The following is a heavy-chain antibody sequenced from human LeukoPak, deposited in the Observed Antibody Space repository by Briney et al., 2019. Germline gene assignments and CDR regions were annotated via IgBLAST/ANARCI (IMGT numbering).Heavy chain of an antibody. CDR2: ISYDGSNK. Sequence: GRSLRLSCAASGFTFSSYAMHWVRQAPGKGLEWVAVISYDGSNKYYADSVKGRFTISRDNSKNTLYLQMNSLRAEDTAVYYCAREVGYYDSSGYYAYYYGMDVWGQGTTVTVSS. CDR1: GFTFSSYA. CDR3: AREVGYYDSSGYYAYYYGMDV. J-gene: IGHJ6*02. D-gene: IGHD3-22*01. V-gene: IGHV3-30-3*01.